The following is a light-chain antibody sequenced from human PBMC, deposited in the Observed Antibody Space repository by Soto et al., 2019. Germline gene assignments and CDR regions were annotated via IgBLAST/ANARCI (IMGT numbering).Light chain of an antibody. J-gene: IGLJ3*02. CDR3: ISYAGNSWV. Sequence: QSALTQPPSASGSPGQPVTISCTGTSSDVGGYNRVSWYQHHPGKAPKLIIYEVFKRPSGVPDRFSGSKSGNTASLTVSGLQAADEADYYCISYAGNSWVFGGGTKLTVL. CDR1: SSDVGGYNR. CDR2: EVF. V-gene: IGLV2-8*01.